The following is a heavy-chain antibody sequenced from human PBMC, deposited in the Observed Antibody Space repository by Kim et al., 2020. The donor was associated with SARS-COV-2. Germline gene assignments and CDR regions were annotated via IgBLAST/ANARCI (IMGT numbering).Heavy chain of an antibody. J-gene: IGHJ4*02. CDR3: ARLAVRGGDY. D-gene: IGHD1-1*01. V-gene: IGHV3-7*01. Sequence: TESSYVESVKGRFTIARDNDKNSLYLQMNSLRAGDTAIYYCARLAVRGGDYWGQGTLVTVSS. CDR2: TES.